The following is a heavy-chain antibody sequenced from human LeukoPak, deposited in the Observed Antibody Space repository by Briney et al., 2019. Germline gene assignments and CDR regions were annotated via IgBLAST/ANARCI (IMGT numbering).Heavy chain of an antibody. V-gene: IGHV1-18*01. CDR1: GYTGTSYG. D-gene: IGHD2-2*03. CDR2: ISAYNGNT. J-gene: IGHJ4*02. Sequence: ASVKLSCKASGYTGTSYGISWVRQAPGPGLEWMGWISAYNGNTNYAQTLQGRVTMTTDTSTSTAYMELRSLRSDDTAVYYCARDVDIVVVPAAIGLDYWGQGTLVTVSS. CDR3: ARDVDIVVVPAAIGLDY.